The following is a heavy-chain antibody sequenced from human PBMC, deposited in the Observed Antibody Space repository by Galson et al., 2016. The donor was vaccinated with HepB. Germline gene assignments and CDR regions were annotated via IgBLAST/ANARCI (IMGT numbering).Heavy chain of an antibody. J-gene: IGHJ4*02. CDR3: ARDLTSGHAYGDRCFDY. CDR2: ISGSGATI. CDR1: GFTFSDYY. Sequence: SLRLSCAASGFTFSDYYMSWIRQVPGKGLEWISYISGSGATIYYPDSVKGRFTVSRDNAKNSLYLEMNSLRAEDSAVYFCARDLTSGHAYGDRCFDYWGQGTRATVSS. V-gene: IGHV3-11*04. D-gene: IGHD4-17*01.